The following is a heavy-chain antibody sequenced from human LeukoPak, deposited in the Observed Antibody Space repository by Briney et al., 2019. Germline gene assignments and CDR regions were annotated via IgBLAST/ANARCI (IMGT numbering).Heavy chain of an antibody. V-gene: IGHV4-4*07. Sequence: TASETLSLTCTVSGVSINSYYWSWLREPAGKGLQWIGRIFTSGSTNYNPSLKSRVTMSVDTSKNQFSLKLNSVTAADTAVYYCARDRDSGSYSNRYYFDYWGQGTLVTVSS. J-gene: IGHJ4*02. CDR2: IFTSGST. CDR1: GVSINSYY. D-gene: IGHD1-26*01. CDR3: ARDRDSGSYSNRYYFDY.